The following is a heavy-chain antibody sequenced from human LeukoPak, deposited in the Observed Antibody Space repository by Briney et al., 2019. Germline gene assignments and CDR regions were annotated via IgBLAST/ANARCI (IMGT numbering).Heavy chain of an antibody. D-gene: IGHD4-17*01. CDR1: GGSISSGDYY. Sequence: SETLSLTCTVSGGSISSGDYYWSWIRQPPGKGLEWIGYIYYSGSTYYNPSLKSRVTISVGTSKNQFSLKLSSVTAADTAVYYCAREDDYGGNSGAFDIWGQGTMVTVSS. CDR2: IYYSGST. J-gene: IGHJ3*02. V-gene: IGHV4-30-4*01. CDR3: AREDDYGGNSGAFDI.